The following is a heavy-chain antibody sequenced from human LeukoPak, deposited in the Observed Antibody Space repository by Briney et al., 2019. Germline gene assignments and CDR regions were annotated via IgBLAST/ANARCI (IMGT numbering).Heavy chain of an antibody. J-gene: IGHJ4*02. CDR3: AKLWFGELGAVYFDY. V-gene: IGHV3-23*01. D-gene: IGHD3-10*01. Sequence: GGSQRLSCAASGFRFSNYAMSWVRQAPGKGLEWVSGIGGSGSSTYYADSVKGRFTISRDNSKNTLYLQMNSLRAEDTAVYYCAKLWFGELGAVYFDYWGQGTLVTVSS. CDR1: GFRFSNYA. CDR2: IGGSGSST.